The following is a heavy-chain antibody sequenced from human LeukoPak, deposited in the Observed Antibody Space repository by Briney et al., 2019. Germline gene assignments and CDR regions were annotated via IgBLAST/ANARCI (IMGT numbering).Heavy chain of an antibody. D-gene: IGHD3-9*01. V-gene: IGHV3-30-3*01. J-gene: IGHJ4*02. CDR1: GFTFSSYA. CDR2: ISYDGSNK. Sequence: GRSLRLSCAASGFTFSSYAMHWVRQAPGKGLEWVAVISYDGSNKYYADSVKGRFTISRDNSKNTLYLQMNSLRAEGTAVYYCARDLSDILTGYCFDYWGQGTLVTVST. CDR3: ARDLSDILTGYCFDY.